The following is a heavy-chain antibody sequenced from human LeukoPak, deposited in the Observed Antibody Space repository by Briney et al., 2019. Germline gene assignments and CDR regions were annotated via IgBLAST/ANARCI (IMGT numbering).Heavy chain of an antibody. CDR3: ATCGYSGYDCYYYMDV. J-gene: IGHJ6*03. Sequence: SETLSLTCTVSGGSISCHYWSWIRPAPGKGLEWGRYFYYSGSTNYNPSLKSRITISVATSMNQFSVKLTSVTASDTAVYYCATCGYSGYDCYYYMDVWGKGTTVTVSS. CDR2: FYYSGST. CDR1: GGSISCHY. V-gene: IGHV4-59*11. D-gene: IGHD5-12*01.